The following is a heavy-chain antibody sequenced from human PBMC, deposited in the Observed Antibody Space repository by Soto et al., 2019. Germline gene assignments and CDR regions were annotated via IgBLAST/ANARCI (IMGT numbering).Heavy chain of an antibody. CDR1: GFTFSNTW. CDR3: ATDGSYAQHV. Sequence: GGSLRLSCAASGFTFSNTWMHWVRQAPGKGLVWVSHINSDGTTTTYADSVKGRFTISRDNAKNTVHLQMNSLRAEDTAVYYCATDGSYAQHVWGQGTTVTVS. V-gene: IGHV3-74*01. D-gene: IGHD2-2*01. J-gene: IGHJ6*02. CDR2: INSDGTTT.